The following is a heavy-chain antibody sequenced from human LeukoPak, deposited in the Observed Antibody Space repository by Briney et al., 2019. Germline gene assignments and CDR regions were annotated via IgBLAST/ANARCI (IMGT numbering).Heavy chain of an antibody. CDR1: GFTFSSYS. CDR2: ISSSSYI. Sequence: PGGSLRLSCAASGFTFSSYSMNWVRQAPGKGLEWVSSISSSSYIYYSDSVKGRFTISRDNAKNSLYLQMNSLRAEDTAVYYCARRRGRSQGPYGMVLWGKGTTVTVSS. CDR3: ARRRGRSQGPYGMVL. V-gene: IGHV3-21*01. J-gene: IGHJ6*04.